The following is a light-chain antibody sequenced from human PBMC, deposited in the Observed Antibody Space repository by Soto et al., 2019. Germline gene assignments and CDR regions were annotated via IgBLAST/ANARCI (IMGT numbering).Light chain of an antibody. CDR1: QGINIF. J-gene: IGKJ2*01. Sequence: IQMTQSPSSGCICIGXGVAITCRASQGINIFLAWFQQKPGKAPNLLISAASTLQSGVPSRFSGSGSETEFTLTITSLQPEDSATYYCQQRNSYPRTFGQGTKVDNK. V-gene: IGKV1-9*01. CDR2: AAS. CDR3: QQRNSYPRT.